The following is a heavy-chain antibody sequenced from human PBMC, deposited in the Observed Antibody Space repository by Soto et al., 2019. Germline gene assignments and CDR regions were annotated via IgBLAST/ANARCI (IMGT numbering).Heavy chain of an antibody. V-gene: IGHV3-74*01. J-gene: IGHJ4*02. D-gene: IGHD1-20*01. CDR1: GFTFSRNW. CDR3: ARSRYTASCRDY. Sequence: EVQLVESGGGLVQPGGSLRLSCAASGFTFSRNWMHWVRQAPGQGLVWVSRISSDGSSTNYADSVKGRFTISRDNAKNTLYRQMNSLRAEDTAVYYCARSRYTASCRDYGGQVTLVTVSS. CDR2: ISSDGSST.